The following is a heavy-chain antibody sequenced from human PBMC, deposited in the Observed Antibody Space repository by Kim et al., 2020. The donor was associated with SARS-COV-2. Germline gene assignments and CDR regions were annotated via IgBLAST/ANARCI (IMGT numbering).Heavy chain of an antibody. J-gene: IGHJ5*02. CDR1: GYSFTSYW. Sequence: GESLKISCKGSGYSFTSYWIGWVRQMPGKGLEWMGIIYPVASDTRYIPSFQGQVTISADKSISTAYLQWSSLKASDTDMYYCARMGAYCGGDCYYPFDPWGQRTLVTVSS. D-gene: IGHD2-21*02. CDR2: IYPVASDT. V-gene: IGHV5-51*01. CDR3: ARMGAYCGGDCYYPFDP.